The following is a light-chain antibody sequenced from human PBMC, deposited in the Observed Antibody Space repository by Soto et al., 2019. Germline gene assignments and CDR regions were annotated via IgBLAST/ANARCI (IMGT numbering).Light chain of an antibody. J-gene: IGKJ5*01. CDR3: QQRSSWPPIT. Sequence: EIVFTQSPITLSFSPRERATLSCMASQSVSSYLAWYQQKPGQAPRLLIYDASNRATGIPARFSGGGSGTDFTLTIDNLEPEDFAIYYCQQRSSWPPITFGQGTRLENK. CDR2: DAS. CDR1: QSVSSY. V-gene: IGKV3-11*01.